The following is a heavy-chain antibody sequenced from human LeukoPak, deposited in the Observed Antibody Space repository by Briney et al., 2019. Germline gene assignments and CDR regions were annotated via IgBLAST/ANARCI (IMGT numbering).Heavy chain of an antibody. CDR3: ARDRYGDFDAFDI. V-gene: IGHV3-48*02. J-gene: IGHJ3*02. Sequence: PGGSLRLSCAAAGFTFSSYSINWVRQAPGKGLEWVSYISSSGSTTYYADSVKGRFTISRDNAKNSLYLQMNSLRDEDTAVYYCARDRYGDFDAFDIWGQGTMVTVSS. D-gene: IGHD4-17*01. CDR1: GFTFSSYS. CDR2: ISSSGSTT.